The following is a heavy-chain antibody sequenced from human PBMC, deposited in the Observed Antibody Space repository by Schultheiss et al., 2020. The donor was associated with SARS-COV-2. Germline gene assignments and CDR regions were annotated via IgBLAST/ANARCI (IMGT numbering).Heavy chain of an antibody. CDR3: ARDQATTGDWYFAL. V-gene: IGHV3-21*01. D-gene: IGHD4-17*01. Sequence: GGSLRLSCAASGFTFSSYAMHWVRQAPGKGLEWVSSISSSSSYIYYADSVKGRFTISRDNAKNSLYLQMNSLRAEDTAVYYCARDQATTGDWYFALWGRGTLVTVSS. J-gene: IGHJ2*01. CDR1: GFTFSSYA. CDR2: ISSSSSYI.